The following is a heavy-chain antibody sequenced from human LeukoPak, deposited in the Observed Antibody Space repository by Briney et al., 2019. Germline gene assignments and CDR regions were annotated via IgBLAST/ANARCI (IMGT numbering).Heavy chain of an antibody. CDR2: ISGSGGST. CDR1: GFTFSSYA. J-gene: IGHJ3*02. D-gene: IGHD3-16*01. V-gene: IGHV3-23*01. Sequence: PGGSLRLSCAASGFTFSSYAMSWVRQAPGKGLEWVSAISGSGGSTYYADSVKGRFTISRDNSKNTLYLQMNSLRAEDTAVYYCAKDNDYVWGSTDAFDIWGQGTMVTVSS. CDR3: AKDNDYVWGSTDAFDI.